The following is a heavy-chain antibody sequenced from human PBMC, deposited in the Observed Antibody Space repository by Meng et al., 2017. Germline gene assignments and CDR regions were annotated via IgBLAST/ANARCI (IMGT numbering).Heavy chain of an antibody. CDR1: GGSISSSNW. CDR2: IYHSGST. J-gene: IGHJ4*02. V-gene: IGHV4-4*02. CDR3: ARWSIYCSGGSCYSFDY. D-gene: IGHD2-15*01. Sequence: QVQRQASGQGLVKPSGPLSLTCAGSGGSISSSNWWSWVRQPPGKGLEWIGEIYHSGSTNYNPSLKSRVTISVDKSKNQFSLKLSSVTAADTAVYYCARWSIYCSGGSCYSFDYWGQGTLVTVSS.